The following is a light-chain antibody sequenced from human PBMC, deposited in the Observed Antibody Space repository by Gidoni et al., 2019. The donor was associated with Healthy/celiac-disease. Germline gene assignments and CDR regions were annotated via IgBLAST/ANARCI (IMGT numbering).Light chain of an antibody. CDR2: GAS. CDR1: QSVRSN. Sequence: EIVMTQSPATLSVSPGERATHSCRASQSVRSNLAWYQQKPGQAPRLLIYGASTRATGIPARFSGSGSGTEFTLTISSLQSEDFAVYYCQQYNNWPETFXQXTKVEIK. J-gene: IGKJ1*01. CDR3: QQYNNWPET. V-gene: IGKV3-15*01.